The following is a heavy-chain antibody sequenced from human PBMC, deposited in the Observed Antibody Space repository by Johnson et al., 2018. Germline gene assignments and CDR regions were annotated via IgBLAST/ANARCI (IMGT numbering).Heavy chain of an antibody. Sequence: VQLVESGGGVVQPGRSLRLSCAASGFTFSSYGMHWVRQAPGKGLEWVAVISYDGSNKYYADSVKGRFTISRDNSKNTLDLEMNSLRAEETAGYCCGKEGVMGWGYSGPFQYWGPGTLVTGSS. CDR3: GKEGVMGWGYSGPFQY. CDR2: ISYDGSNK. V-gene: IGHV3-30*18. J-gene: IGHJ1*01. D-gene: IGHD2-15*01. CDR1: GFTFSSYG.